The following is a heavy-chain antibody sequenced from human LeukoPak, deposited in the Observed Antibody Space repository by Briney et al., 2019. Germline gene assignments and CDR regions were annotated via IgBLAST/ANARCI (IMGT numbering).Heavy chain of an antibody. CDR2: ISGSGGST. D-gene: IGHD4-17*01. Sequence: PGGSLRLSCAASGFIFTNFFMSWVRQTPGKGLEWVSAISGSGGSTYYADSVKGRFTISRDNSKNTLYLQMNSLRAEDTAVYYCAKDLSGDYGDYFDYWGQGILVTVSS. CDR3: AKDLSGDYGDYFDY. J-gene: IGHJ4*02. V-gene: IGHV3-23*01. CDR1: GFIFTNFF.